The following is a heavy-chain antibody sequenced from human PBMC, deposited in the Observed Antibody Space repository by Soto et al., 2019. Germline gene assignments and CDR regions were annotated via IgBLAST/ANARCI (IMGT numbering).Heavy chain of an antibody. CDR1: GDSISSYY. J-gene: IGHJ4*02. CDR3: ESSRDMNYFDY. Sequence: SETLSLTCTVSGDSISSYYWSWIRQPPGKGLEWIGYIYYSGSTNYNPSLKSRVTISVDTSKNQFSLKLSSVTAADTAVYYCESSRDMNYFDYWGQGTLVTVSS. V-gene: IGHV4-59*01. CDR2: IYYSGST.